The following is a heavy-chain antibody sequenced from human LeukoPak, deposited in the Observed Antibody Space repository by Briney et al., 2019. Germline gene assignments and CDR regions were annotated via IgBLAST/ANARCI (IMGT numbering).Heavy chain of an antibody. CDR3: ARAQTPGYYDFWSGYYS. J-gene: IGHJ4*02. V-gene: IGHV1-18*04. CDR1: GYTFTGYY. D-gene: IGHD3-3*01. CDR2: ISAYNGNT. Sequence: ASVKVSCKASGYTFTGYYMHWVRQAPGQGLEWMGWISAYNGNTNYAQKLQGRVTMTTDTSTSTAYMELRSLRSDDTAVYYCARAQTPGYYDFWSGYYSWGQGTLVTVSS.